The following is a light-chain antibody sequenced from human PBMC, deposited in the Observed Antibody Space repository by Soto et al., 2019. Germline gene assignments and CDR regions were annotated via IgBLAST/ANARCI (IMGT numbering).Light chain of an antibody. CDR1: QGISSW. Sequence: DIQMTQYPSSVSASVGDRVTITCRASQGISSWLAWYQQMPGKAPNLLIYDASSLESGVPSRFRGSGSETEFTLTISGLQPDDFATYYCQQFIDGWTFGQGTKVDIK. CDR2: DAS. CDR3: QQFIDGWT. J-gene: IGKJ1*01. V-gene: IGKV1-5*01.